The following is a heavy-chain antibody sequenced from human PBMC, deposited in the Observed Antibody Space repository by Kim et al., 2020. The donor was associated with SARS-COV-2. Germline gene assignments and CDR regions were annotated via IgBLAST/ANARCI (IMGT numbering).Heavy chain of an antibody. CDR1: GFNFGDYA. CDR3: VRGIDNSPFGAGP. Sequence: GGSLRLSCLASGFNFGDYAMHWVRQPPGKGLEWVSCLSWSSYNLWYGDSVMGRVTISRDNAKNSLYLQMESLRPEDTAVYYCVRGIDNSPFGAGPWGQGTLVTVTS. V-gene: IGHV3-9*01. CDR2: LSWSSYNL. D-gene: IGHD3-10*01. J-gene: IGHJ5*02.